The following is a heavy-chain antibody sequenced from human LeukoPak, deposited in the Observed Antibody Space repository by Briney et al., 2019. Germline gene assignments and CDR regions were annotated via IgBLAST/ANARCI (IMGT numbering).Heavy chain of an antibody. Sequence: GGSLRLSCAASGFTFSSYAMSWVRQAPGKGLEWVSAISGSGGTTYYADSVKGRFTISRDNAKNSLYLQMNSLRAEDTAVYYCASSGRYDWFDPWGQGTLVTVSS. D-gene: IGHD3-16*01. J-gene: IGHJ5*02. CDR3: ASSGRYDWFDP. CDR1: GFTFSSYA. V-gene: IGHV3-23*01. CDR2: ISGSGGTT.